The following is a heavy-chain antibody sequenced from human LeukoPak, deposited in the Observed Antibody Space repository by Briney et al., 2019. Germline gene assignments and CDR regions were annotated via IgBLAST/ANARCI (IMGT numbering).Heavy chain of an antibody. V-gene: IGHV4-34*01. Sequence: GGXXXXXYXSWIRQPPGKXLXXXXEINHSGSTNYNPSLKSXVTISVDTSKNQFSLKLSSVTAADTAVYYCAXXXXXXXXXXXXXXXXXXXXYWGQXXXXTVSS. CDR2: INHSGST. CDR1: GGXXXXXY. J-gene: IGHJ4*02. CDR3: AXXXXXXXXXXXXXXXXXXXXY.